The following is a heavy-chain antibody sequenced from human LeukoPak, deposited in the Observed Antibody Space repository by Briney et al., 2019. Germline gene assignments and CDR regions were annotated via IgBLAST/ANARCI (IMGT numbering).Heavy chain of an antibody. V-gene: IGHV3-23*01. J-gene: IGHJ3*02. CDR3: AKGHYDSSGYYYERDAFDI. CDR1: GFTFSSYA. Sequence: PGGSLRLSCAASGFTFSSYAMGWVRQAPGKGLEWVSAISGSGGSTYYADSVKGRFTISRDNSKNTLYLQMNSLRAEDTAVYYCAKGHYDSSGYYYERDAFDIWGQGTMVTVSS. CDR2: ISGSGGST. D-gene: IGHD3-22*01.